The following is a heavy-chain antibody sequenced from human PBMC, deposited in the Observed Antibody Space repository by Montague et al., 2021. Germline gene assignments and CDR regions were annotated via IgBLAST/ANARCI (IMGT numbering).Heavy chain of an antibody. CDR1: GDSITGYY. J-gene: IGHJ4*02. V-gene: IGHV4-59*12. CDR2: VYSSGST. CDR3: ARGHGYDSSWFY. Sequence: SETLSLTCSVSGDSITGYYWSWIRLPPGKGLEWIGYVYSSGSTSYNPSLKSRVIISVESAKNQISLTLNSATAADTAVYYCARGHGYDSSWFYWGQVTLISVSA. D-gene: IGHD6-13*01.